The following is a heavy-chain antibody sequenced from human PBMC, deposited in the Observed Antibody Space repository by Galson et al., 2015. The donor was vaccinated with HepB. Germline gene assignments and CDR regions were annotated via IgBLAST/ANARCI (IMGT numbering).Heavy chain of an antibody. J-gene: IGHJ4*02. CDR3: ARGYSSGLLDY. Sequence: SCKASGGTFSSYGMHWVRQAPGKGLEWVAVISYDGSNKYYADSVKGRFTISRDNSKNTLYLQMNSLRAEDTAVYYCARGYSSGLLDYWGQGTLVTVSS. D-gene: IGHD6-19*01. V-gene: IGHV3-30*03. CDR1: GGTFSSYG. CDR2: ISYDGSNK.